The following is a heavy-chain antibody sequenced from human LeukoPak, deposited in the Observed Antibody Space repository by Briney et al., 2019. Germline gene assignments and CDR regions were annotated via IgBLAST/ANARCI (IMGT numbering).Heavy chain of an antibody. D-gene: IGHD4-23*01. CDR3: ARAGGGNSRWTSPFDAFDI. V-gene: IGHV3-53*01. CDR2: IYSGGGT. J-gene: IGHJ3*02. Sequence: GGSLRLSCAASGFTVSSNYMSWVRQAPGKGLEWVSVIYSGGGTYYADSVKGRFTISRDNSKNTLYLQMNSLRAEDTAVYYCARAGGGNSRWTSPFDAFDIWGQGTMVTVSS. CDR1: GFTVSSNY.